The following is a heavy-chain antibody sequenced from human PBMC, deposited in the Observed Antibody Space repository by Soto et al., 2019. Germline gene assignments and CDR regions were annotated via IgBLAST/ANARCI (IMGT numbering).Heavy chain of an antibody. V-gene: IGHV3-64*01. J-gene: IGHJ4*02. CDR1: GVTFCSYA. CDR3: ARDRCTNGVCYAPSDY. D-gene: IGHD2-8*01. Sequence: PGGSPRLSCAASGVTFCSYAMDWVRQDPGKGLDFVSAISSNAGSTFYANSVRGRFTISRDNSKNTPYLQMGSLRAEDMAVYYCARDRCTNGVCYAPSDYWGQGTLVTVSS. CDR2: ISSNAGST.